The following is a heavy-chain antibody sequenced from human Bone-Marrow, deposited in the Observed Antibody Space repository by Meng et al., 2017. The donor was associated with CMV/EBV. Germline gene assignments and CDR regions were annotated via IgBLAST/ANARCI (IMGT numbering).Heavy chain of an antibody. CDR1: GFTFSSYG. D-gene: IGHD7-27*01. Sequence: EGSLRLSCAASGFTFSSYGMHWVRQAPGKGLEWVAVIWYDGSNKYYADSVKGRFTISRDNSKNTLYLQMNSLRAEDTAVYYCAKDRGWGSYYFDYWGQGTLVTVSS. V-gene: IGHV3-33*06. CDR2: IWYDGSNK. J-gene: IGHJ4*02. CDR3: AKDRGWGSYYFDY.